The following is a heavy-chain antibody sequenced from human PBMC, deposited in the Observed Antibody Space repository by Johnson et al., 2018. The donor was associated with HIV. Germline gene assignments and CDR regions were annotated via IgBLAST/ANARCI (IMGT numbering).Heavy chain of an antibody. CDR2: ISWNSGSI. J-gene: IGHJ3*02. CDR1: GFTFDGYA. CDR3: ARVGDSSSSLGAFDI. D-gene: IGHD6-6*01. Sequence: VQLVESGGGVVQPGRSLRLSCAASGFTFDGYAMHWVRQAPGKGLEWVSGISWNSGSIGYADSVKGRFTISRDNAKNSLYLQMNSLRAEDTAVYYCARVGDSSSSLGAFDIWGQGTMVTVSS. V-gene: IGHV3-9*01.